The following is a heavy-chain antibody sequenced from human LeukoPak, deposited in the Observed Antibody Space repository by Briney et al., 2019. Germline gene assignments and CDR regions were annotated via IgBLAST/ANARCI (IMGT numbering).Heavy chain of an antibody. CDR2: ISGSGGST. CDR3: ARDGDDNSGYYFAGH. V-gene: IGHV3-23*01. D-gene: IGHD3-22*01. J-gene: IGHJ4*02. CDR1: GFTFSSYG. Sequence: GGSLRLSCAASGFTFSSYGMSWVRQAPGKGLEWVSAISGSGGSTYYADSVKGRFTISRDNSKNTLYLQMNSLRAEDTAVYYCARDGDDNSGYYFAGHWGQGTLVTVSS.